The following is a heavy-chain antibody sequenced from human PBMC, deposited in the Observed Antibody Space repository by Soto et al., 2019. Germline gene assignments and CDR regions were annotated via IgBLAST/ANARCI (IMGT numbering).Heavy chain of an antibody. Sequence: PSETLSLTCAVYGGSFSGYYWSWIRQPPGKGLEWIGEINHSGSTNYNPSLKSRVTISVDTSKNQFSLKLSSVTAADTAVYYCARAGEYSNWFDPGGQGTLVTVSS. D-gene: IGHD6-6*01. V-gene: IGHV4-34*01. CDR2: INHSGST. CDR1: GGSFSGYY. J-gene: IGHJ5*02. CDR3: ARAGEYSNWFDP.